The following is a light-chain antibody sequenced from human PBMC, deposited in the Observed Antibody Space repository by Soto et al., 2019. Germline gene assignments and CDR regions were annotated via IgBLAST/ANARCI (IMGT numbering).Light chain of an antibody. V-gene: IGKV3-15*01. CDR3: QQYTNWPYT. CDR1: QALGNN. CDR2: GAS. Sequence: EIVMMQSPATLSVSPRERATLSCRASQALGNNLAWYQHKPGQAPRLLIYGASTRATGVPVRFSGSGSETEFTRSISSLQSDDLAVYYCQQYTNWPYTFGQGTKLEIE. J-gene: IGKJ2*01.